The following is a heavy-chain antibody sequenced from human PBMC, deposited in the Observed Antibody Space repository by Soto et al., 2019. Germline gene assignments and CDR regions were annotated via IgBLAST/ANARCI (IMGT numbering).Heavy chain of an antibody. CDR2: IFSSGSP. J-gene: IGHJ6*03. CDR1: GGSLKTYY. Sequence: QVHLRESGPGLVRPSETLSLTCTVSGGSLKTYYWSWIRQPPGGGLEWIGYIFSSGSPNYNPSLRGRVTISVDTSNNQFSLKLSSVTAADTAVYYCARVAGISYYNHMDVWGKGTAVAVSS. V-gene: IGHV4-59*01. D-gene: IGHD6-19*01. CDR3: ARVAGISYYNHMDV.